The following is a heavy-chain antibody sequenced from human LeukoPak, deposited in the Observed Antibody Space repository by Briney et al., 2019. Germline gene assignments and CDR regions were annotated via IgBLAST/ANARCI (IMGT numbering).Heavy chain of an antibody. V-gene: IGHV3-15*01. J-gene: IGHJ5*02. CDR1: GSTFSNAW. CDR2: IKSITDGGTT. CDR3: TTFGFDP. Sequence: GRSLRLPCAASGSTFSNAWMSWVRQAPGKWLEWDGRIKSITDGGTTDYAAPVKGRFTISRDDSKNTLYLQMNSLKTEDTAVYYCTTFGFDPWGQGTLVTV.